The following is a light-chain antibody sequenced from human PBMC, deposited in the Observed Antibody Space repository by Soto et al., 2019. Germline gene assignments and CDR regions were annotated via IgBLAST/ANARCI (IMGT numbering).Light chain of an antibody. Sequence: EIVLTQSPGTLSLSPGERATLSCRASQSVSNNYLAWYQQKPGQAPRLLIYGAVTRATGFPARFSGSGSGTELTLTISSLQSEDFAVYYCQQYHKWPFTFGQGTRLEI. V-gene: IGKV3-15*01. J-gene: IGKJ5*01. CDR2: GAV. CDR3: QQYHKWPFT. CDR1: QSVSNN.